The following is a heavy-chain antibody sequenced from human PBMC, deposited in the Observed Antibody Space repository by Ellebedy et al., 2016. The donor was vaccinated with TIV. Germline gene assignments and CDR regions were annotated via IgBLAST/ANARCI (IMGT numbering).Heavy chain of an antibody. CDR3: ARDTRSGLVAD. J-gene: IGHJ4*02. CDR1: GFTVSSNY. CDR2: IYYSGST. Sequence: ESLKISCAASGFTVSSNYMSWVRQPPGKGLEWIGYIYYSGSTNYNPSLKSRVTISVDTSKNQFSLKLSSVTAADTAVYYCARDTRSGLVADWGQGTLVTVSP. D-gene: IGHD2-15*01. V-gene: IGHV4-59*02.